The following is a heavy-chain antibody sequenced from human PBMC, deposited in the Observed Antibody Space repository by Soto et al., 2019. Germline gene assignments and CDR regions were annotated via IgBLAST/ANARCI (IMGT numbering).Heavy chain of an antibody. CDR3: ARGIAAAGTFRYYYYYGMDV. V-gene: IGHV6-1*01. Sequence: PSQTLSRTCAVPGDSVSSNRTAWNWIKQSPSRGLEWLGRTSYRSKWYNDYAVSVKSRITVNPDTSKNQFSLQLNSATPEDTAVYYCARGIAAAGTFRYYYYYGMDVWGQGTTVTVSS. J-gene: IGHJ6*02. CDR1: GDSVSSNRTA. CDR2: TSYRSKWYN. D-gene: IGHD6-13*01.